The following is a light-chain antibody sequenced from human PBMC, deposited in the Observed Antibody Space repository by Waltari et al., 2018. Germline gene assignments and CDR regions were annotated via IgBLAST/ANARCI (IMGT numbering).Light chain of an antibody. Sequence: QSVLTQPPPVSRAPGQTLTISCTATSSNIGAGYDVHWYQQFPGTAPKLLIYGNSNRPSGVPDRFSGSKSGTSASLAITGLQAEDEADYYCQSYDSSLSALYVFGTGTKVTVL. V-gene: IGLV1-40*01. CDR2: GNS. CDR1: SSNIGAGYD. CDR3: QSYDSSLSALYV. J-gene: IGLJ1*01.